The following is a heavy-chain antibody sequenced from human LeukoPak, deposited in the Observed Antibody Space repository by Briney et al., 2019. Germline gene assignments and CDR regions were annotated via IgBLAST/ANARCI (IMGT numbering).Heavy chain of an antibody. Sequence: AETLSLACTVSGGSISNSSYYWGWIRQPPGKGLECIGNIYYSGSTYYNPSLKSRVTISVDTSKNQFSLKLSSVTAAEPAVYYCARVYYHSVVDSCFDYWGQGTLVTVSS. CDR2: IYYSGST. CDR3: ARVYYHSVVDSCFDY. D-gene: IGHD3-22*01. J-gene: IGHJ4*02. V-gene: IGHV4-39*07. CDR1: GGSISNSSYY.